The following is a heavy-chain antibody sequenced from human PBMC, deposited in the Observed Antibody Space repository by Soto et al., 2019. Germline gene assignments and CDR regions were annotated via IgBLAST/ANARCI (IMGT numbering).Heavy chain of an antibody. J-gene: IGHJ3*02. D-gene: IGHD6-19*01. Sequence: SVKVSCKASGGTFSSYAISWVRQAPGQGLEWMGGIIPIFGTANYAQKFQRRVTITADKSTSTAYMELSSLRSEDTAVYYCAREAAVAYGAFDIWGQGTMVTVSS. CDR2: IIPIFGTA. CDR1: GGTFSSYA. V-gene: IGHV1-69*06. CDR3: AREAAVAYGAFDI.